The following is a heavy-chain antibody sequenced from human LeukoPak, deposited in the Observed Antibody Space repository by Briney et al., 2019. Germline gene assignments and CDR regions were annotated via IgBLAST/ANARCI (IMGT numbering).Heavy chain of an antibody. CDR1: GGSISSSSYY. CDR2: IYYSGST. V-gene: IGHV4-39*01. J-gene: IGHJ3*02. CDR3: ARHEAYCGGDCYSGFGAFDI. Sequence: PSETLSLTCTVSGGSISSSSYYWGWIRQPPGKGLEWIGSIYYSGSTYYNPSRKSRVTISVDTSKNQFSLKLSSVTAADTAVYYCARHEAYCGGDCYSGFGAFDIWGQGTMVTVSS. D-gene: IGHD2-21*01.